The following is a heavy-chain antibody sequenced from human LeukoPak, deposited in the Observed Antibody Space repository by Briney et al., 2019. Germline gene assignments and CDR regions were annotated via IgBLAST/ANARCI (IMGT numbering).Heavy chain of an antibody. Sequence: GGSLRLSCAASGFTFSSYTMNWVRQAPGKGLEWVSYISGSSSDIYYADSVKGRFTTSRETAKNSLYLQMNSLRVEDTAVYYCAREWGIAVADYWGQGTPVTVSS. D-gene: IGHD6-19*01. CDR2: ISGSSSDI. CDR3: AREWGIAVADY. CDR1: GFTFSSYT. V-gene: IGHV3-21*01. J-gene: IGHJ4*02.